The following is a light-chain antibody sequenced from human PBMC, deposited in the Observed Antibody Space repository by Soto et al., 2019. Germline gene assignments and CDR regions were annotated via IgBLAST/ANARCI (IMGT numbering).Light chain of an antibody. Sequence: DFQMTQSPSTLSASVGDRATLTCRASQSISSRLAWYQQKPGKAPKLLIYHAYSLASGVPSRFSGSESGTEFTLTINSLQPDDFATYYCQQYNSYPWTFGQGTKVDIK. CDR2: HAY. CDR1: QSISSR. V-gene: IGKV1-5*01. J-gene: IGKJ1*01. CDR3: QQYNSYPWT.